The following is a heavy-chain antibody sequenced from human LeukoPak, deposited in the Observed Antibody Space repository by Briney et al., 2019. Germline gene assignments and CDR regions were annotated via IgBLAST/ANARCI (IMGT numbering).Heavy chain of an antibody. V-gene: IGHV3-48*02. Sequence: GGSLRLSCAASGFTFSSYGMHWVRQAPGKGLEWVSYISSSSSMIYYADSVKGRFTISRDNAKNSLYLQMKSLRDEDTAIYYRARDYGDLPARVPYFDYWGQGTLVTVSS. CDR3: ARDYGDLPARVPYFDY. CDR1: GFTFSSYG. D-gene: IGHD4-17*01. J-gene: IGHJ4*02. CDR2: ISSSSSMI.